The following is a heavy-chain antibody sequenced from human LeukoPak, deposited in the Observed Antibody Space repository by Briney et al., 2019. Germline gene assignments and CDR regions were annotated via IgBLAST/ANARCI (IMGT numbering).Heavy chain of an antibody. CDR1: GFTFSNYG. Sequence: GGSLRLSCAASGFTFSNYGMHWVRQAPGKGLEWVAFIRYDGSNKYYADSVKGRFTISRDNSKNTLYLQMNSLRVEDTAVYYCAKDPTGYYYDSSGSYPNDYWGQGTLVTVSS. J-gene: IGHJ4*02. D-gene: IGHD3-22*01. CDR3: AKDPTGYYYDSSGSYPNDY. V-gene: IGHV3-30*02. CDR2: IRYDGSNK.